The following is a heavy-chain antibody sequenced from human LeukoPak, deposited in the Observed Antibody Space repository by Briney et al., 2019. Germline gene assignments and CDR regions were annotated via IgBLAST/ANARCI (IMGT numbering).Heavy chain of an antibody. J-gene: IGHJ3*02. CDR1: GFTFSSYA. Sequence: GGSLRLSCAASGFTFSSYAMSWVRQAPGKGLEWVSAISGSGGSTYYADSVKGLFTITRDNSKNTLYLQMNSLRAEDTAVYYCAKVGSSYPFDIWGQGTMVTVSS. D-gene: IGHD6-13*01. CDR2: ISGSGGST. V-gene: IGHV3-23*01. CDR3: AKVGSSYPFDI.